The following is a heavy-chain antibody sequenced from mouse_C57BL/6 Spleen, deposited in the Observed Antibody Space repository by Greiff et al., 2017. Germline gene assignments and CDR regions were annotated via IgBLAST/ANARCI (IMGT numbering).Heavy chain of an antibody. CDR2: ISGGGGNT. D-gene: IGHD2-12*01. Sequence: EVHLVESGGGLVKPGGSLKLSCAASGFTFSSYTMSWVRQTPEKRLEWVATISGGGGNTYYPDSVKGRFTISRDNAKNTLYLQMSSLRSEDTALYYCARPTIVKNWYVDVWGTGTTVTVSS. CDR3: ARPTIVKNWYVDV. CDR1: GFTFSSYT. V-gene: IGHV5-9*01. J-gene: IGHJ1*03.